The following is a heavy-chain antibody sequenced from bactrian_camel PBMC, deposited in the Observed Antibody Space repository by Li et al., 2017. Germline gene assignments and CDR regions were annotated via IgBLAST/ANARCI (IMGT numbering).Heavy chain of an antibody. CDR3: AITIGMGWGNEYNY. Sequence: LVESGGGLVQPGGSLTLSCAASGLTFSSYTMNWVRQAPGKGLEWVSSSSSGALSLVYADSVKGRFTISRDNAKNTVYLQLNSLKTEDTAMYYCAITIGMGWGNEYNYWGQGTQVTVS. CDR1: GLTFSSYT. D-gene: IGHD5*01. V-gene: IGHV3S40*01. J-gene: IGHJ4*01. CDR2: SSSGALSL.